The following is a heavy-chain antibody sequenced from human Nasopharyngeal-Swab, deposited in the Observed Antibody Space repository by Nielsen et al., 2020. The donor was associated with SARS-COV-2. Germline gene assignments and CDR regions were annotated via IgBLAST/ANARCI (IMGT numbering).Heavy chain of an antibody. Sequence: GGSLRLSCAASGFTFSSYGMHWVRQAPGKGLEWVAVISYDESNKYYADSVKGRFTISRDNSKNTLYLQMNSLRAEDTAVYYCAKGRPPRGWSLEYWGQGTLVTVSS. CDR1: GFTFSSYG. V-gene: IGHV3-30*18. J-gene: IGHJ4*02. CDR3: AKGRPPRGWSLEY. CDR2: ISYDESNK. D-gene: IGHD1-1*01.